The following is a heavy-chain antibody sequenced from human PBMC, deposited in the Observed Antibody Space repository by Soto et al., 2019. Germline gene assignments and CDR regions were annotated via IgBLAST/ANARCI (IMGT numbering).Heavy chain of an antibody. CDR3: AKGAVAGTPTSYYYYGMDV. V-gene: IGHV1-69*12. CDR2: IIPIFGTV. J-gene: IGHJ6*02. CDR1: GGTFRTYA. Sequence: QVQLLQSGAEVKKPGSSVRVSCEASGGTFRTYAISWVRQAPGQGLEWMGGIIPIFGTVNYAQKFQGRVTITADESTTTVYMDLRSLRSEDTAVYYCAKGAVAGTPTSYYYYGMDVWGQGNTVTVSS. D-gene: IGHD6-19*01.